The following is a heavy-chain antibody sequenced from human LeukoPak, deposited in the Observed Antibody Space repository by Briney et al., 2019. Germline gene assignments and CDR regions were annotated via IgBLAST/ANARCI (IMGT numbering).Heavy chain of an antibody. Sequence: SETLSLTCTVSGVSISSNSYYWGWIRQPPGKGLEWIGSIYYSGYTYYNPSLKSRVTISVDTSKNQFSLKLSSVTAADTAVYYCARRTRLGAFDFWGQGTMVTVSS. CDR2: IYYSGYT. CDR3: ARRTRLGAFDF. J-gene: IGHJ3*01. CDR1: GVSISSNSYY. D-gene: IGHD7-27*01. V-gene: IGHV4-39*01.